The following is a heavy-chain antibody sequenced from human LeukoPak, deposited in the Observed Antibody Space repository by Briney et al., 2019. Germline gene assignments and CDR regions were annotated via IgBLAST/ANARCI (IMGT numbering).Heavy chain of an antibody. CDR1: GGTFSSYA. CDR3: ARHEPEEWSFDY. Sequence: SVTVSCKASGGTFSSYATSWVRQAPGQGLEWMGGIIPIFGTANYAQKFQGRVTITADESTSTAYMELSSLRSEDTAVYYCARHEPEEWSFDYWGQGTLVTVSS. V-gene: IGHV1-69*13. CDR2: IIPIFGTA. D-gene: IGHD3-3*01. J-gene: IGHJ4*02.